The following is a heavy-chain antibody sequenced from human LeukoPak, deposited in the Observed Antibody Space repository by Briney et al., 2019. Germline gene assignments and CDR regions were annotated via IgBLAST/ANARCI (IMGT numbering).Heavy chain of an antibody. CDR3: ARDHVVPGLVFDH. CDR2: IGLGGSTI. J-gene: IGHJ4*01. CDR1: GFTFSDHH. V-gene: IGHV3-11*04. D-gene: IGHD3-10*01. Sequence: PGGSMRLSCASSGFTFSDHHMSWIRQAPGKGLEWVSKIGLGGSTIEYAESVKGRFTISRDDAKKSLYLQMSGLRAEDTAVYYCARDHVVPGLVFDHWGQGSWVSVSS.